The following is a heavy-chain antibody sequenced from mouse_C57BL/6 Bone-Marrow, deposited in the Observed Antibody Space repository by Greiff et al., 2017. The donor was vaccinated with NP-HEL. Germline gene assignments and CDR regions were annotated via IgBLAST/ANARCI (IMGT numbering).Heavy chain of an antibody. CDR2: IWSGGST. CDR1: GFSLTSYG. J-gene: IGHJ3*01. Sequence: QVQLQQSGPGLVQPSQSLSITCTVSGFSLTSYGVHWVRQSPGKGLEWLGVIWSGGSTDYNAAFISRLSISKDNSKSQVFFKMNSLQADDPAIYYCARNRYYGSSPAWFAYWGQGTLVTVSA. CDR3: ARNRYYGSSPAWFAY. V-gene: IGHV2-2*01. D-gene: IGHD1-1*01.